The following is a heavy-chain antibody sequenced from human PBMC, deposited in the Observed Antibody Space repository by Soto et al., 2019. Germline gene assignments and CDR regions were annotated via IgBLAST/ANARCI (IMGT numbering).Heavy chain of an antibody. CDR2: IYYTGST. V-gene: IGHV4-59*12. D-gene: IGHD6-6*01. CDR1: GGSIRPYY. CDR3: ARGSPLSSSFPLDY. J-gene: IGHJ4*02. Sequence: QVQLQESGPGLVKPSETLSLTCTVFGGSIRPYYWSWIRQPPGKELEWIGYIYYTGSTNYSPSLKSRVTMSLATSKNLLSLKLNSVTAADTAVYYCARGSPLSSSFPLDYWGQGSLVAVSS.